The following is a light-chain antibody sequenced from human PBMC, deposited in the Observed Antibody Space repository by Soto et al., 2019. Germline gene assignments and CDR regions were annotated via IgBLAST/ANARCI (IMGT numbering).Light chain of an antibody. CDR1: QSVSSNY. Sequence: EIVLTQSPGTLSLSPGERATLSCRASQSVSSNYLAWYQQKPGQAPRLLIFGASSRAIGIPDRFRGSGSGTDFTLTISRLEPEDFAVYYCQHYGSSPLFTFGPGTKVDMK. V-gene: IGKV3-20*01. J-gene: IGKJ3*01. CDR2: GAS. CDR3: QHYGSSPLFT.